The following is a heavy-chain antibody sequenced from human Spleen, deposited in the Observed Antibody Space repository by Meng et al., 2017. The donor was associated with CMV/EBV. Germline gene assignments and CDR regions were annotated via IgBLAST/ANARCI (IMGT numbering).Heavy chain of an antibody. CDR1: GFTFSTSW. V-gene: IGHV3-7*01. CDR3: ARDFDSSGSYEVDY. CDR2: IREDGSSK. J-gene: IGHJ4*02. Sequence: GESLKISCAASGFTFSTSWMSWVRQAPGKGLEWVANIREDGSSKYYADPVKGRFTISRDNAKNSLYLQMNSLRAEDTAVYYCARDFDSSGSYEVDYWGQGTLVTVSS. D-gene: IGHD3-22*01.